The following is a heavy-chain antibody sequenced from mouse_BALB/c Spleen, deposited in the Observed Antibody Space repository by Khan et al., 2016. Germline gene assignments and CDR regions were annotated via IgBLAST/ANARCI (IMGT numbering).Heavy chain of an antibody. V-gene: IGHV3-1*02. D-gene: IGHD1-1*02. Sequence: EVQLLESGPDLVKPSQSLSLTCTVTGYSITGGYSWHWIRQFPGNKLEWMGYIHYSGSTNYNPSLKSRISITRDTSKNQFFLQLNSVTTEDTATYYCARYGYYAIDYWGQGTSVTVSS. CDR3: ARYGYYAIDY. CDR1: GYSITGGYS. CDR2: IHYSGST. J-gene: IGHJ4*01.